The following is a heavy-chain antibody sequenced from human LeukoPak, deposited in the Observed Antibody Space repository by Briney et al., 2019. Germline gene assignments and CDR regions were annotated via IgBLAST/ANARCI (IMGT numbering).Heavy chain of an antibody. CDR3: ARDLGHTGYDLYDY. CDR1: GFSFSTYA. CDR2: VSHDGSNQ. J-gene: IGHJ4*02. Sequence: PGGSLRLSCTASGFSFSTYAIHWVRQAPGKGLEWVAIVSHDGSNQDFADSVKGRFTISRDNAKNSLYLEMNSLRVEDTAVYYCARDLGHTGYDLYDYWGQGTLVTVSS. V-gene: IGHV3-30*07. D-gene: IGHD5-12*01.